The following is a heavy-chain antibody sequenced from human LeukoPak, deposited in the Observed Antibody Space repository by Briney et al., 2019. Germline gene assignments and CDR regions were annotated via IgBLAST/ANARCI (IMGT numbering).Heavy chain of an antibody. CDR2: IYYSGST. J-gene: IGHJ4*02. CDR3: ARDIRYGGNSV. Sequence: SETLSLTCTVSGGSISSYYWSWIRQPPGKGLEWIGYIYYSGSTNYNPPLKSRVTISVDTSKNQFSLKLSSVTAADTAVYYCARDIRYGGNSVWGQGTLVTVFS. D-gene: IGHD4-23*01. V-gene: IGHV4-59*01. CDR1: GGSISSYY.